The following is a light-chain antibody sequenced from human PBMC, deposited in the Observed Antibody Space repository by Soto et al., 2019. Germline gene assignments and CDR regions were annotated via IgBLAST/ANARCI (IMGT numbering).Light chain of an antibody. J-gene: IGKJ4*01. CDR1: QRVSGY. CDR3: QQRSNWPLLT. Sequence: EIVLTQSPATLSLSPGERATLSCRASQRVSGYLAWYQQKPGQAPRLLIYDASNRVTGIPARFSGSGSGTDFTLTISSLEPEDFAVYYCQQRSNWPLLTFGGGTKVEIK. CDR2: DAS. V-gene: IGKV3-11*01.